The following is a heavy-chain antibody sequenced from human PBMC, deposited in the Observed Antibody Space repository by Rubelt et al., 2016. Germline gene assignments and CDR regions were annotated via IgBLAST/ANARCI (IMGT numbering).Heavy chain of an antibody. J-gene: IGHJ4*02. Sequence: MGGIIPIFGTANYAQKFQGRVTITADESTSTAYMELSSLRSEDTAVYYCATNSHVIAAAVDYWGQGTLVTVSS. V-gene: IGHV1-69*01. CDR3: ATNSHVIAAAVDY. D-gene: IGHD6-13*01. CDR2: IIPIFGTA.